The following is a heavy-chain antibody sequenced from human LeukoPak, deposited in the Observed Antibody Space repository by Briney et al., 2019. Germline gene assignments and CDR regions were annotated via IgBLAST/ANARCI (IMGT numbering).Heavy chain of an antibody. CDR3: ARDRSGFDYNWFDP. CDR2: ISSSGSTT. V-gene: IGHV3-11*01. Sequence: GGSLRLSCAASGFTFSDYYMSWIRQAPGKGLEWISYISSSGSTTYYADSVQGRITISRDNAKNAVYLQMNSLRVEDTAVYYCARDRSGFDYNWFDPWGQGTLVTVSS. CDR1: GFTFSDYY. J-gene: IGHJ5*02. D-gene: IGHD5-12*01.